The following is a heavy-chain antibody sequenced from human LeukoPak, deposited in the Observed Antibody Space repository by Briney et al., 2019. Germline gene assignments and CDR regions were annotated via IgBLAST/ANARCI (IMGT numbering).Heavy chain of an antibody. CDR1: GFTFSSFA. CDR2: INHSGST. J-gene: IGHJ6*03. D-gene: IGHD6-19*01. CDR3: ARWAGGGPRYYYYMGV. V-gene: IGHV4-34*01. Sequence: LSRAASGFTFSSFAINWVRQPPGNGLECIGEINHSGSTNYNPSLKSRVTISVDTSKNQFSLKLSSVTAADTAVYYCARWAGGGPRYYYYMGVWGKGTTVTISS.